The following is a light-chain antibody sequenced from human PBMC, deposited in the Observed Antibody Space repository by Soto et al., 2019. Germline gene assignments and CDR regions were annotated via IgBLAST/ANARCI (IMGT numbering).Light chain of an antibody. J-gene: IGKJ4*01. V-gene: IGKV3-11*01. CDR3: QQRSKWPST. CDR1: QSVSSY. CDR2: DAS. Sequence: EIVLTQSPVTLSLSPGERATLSCRASQSVSSYLAWYQQKPVQAPRLLIYDASKRATGIPARFSGSGSGTDFTLTISSLEPEDFAVYYCQQRSKWPSTFGGGTKVEIK.